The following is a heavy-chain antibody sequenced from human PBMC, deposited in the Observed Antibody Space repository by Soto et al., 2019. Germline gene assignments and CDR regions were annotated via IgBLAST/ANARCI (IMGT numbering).Heavy chain of an antibody. CDR2: INQDGSEK. J-gene: IGHJ4*02. V-gene: IGHV3-7*03. CDR3: VSDLN. CDR1: GFTFGGYW. Sequence: EVQLVESGGGLVQPGGSLRLSCAASGFTFGGYWMTWVRQAPGKGLEWVANINQDGSEKYYMDSVRGRFTISRDNAKNSLYLQMNSLRAEDTAVYYCVSDLNWGQGTLVTVSS.